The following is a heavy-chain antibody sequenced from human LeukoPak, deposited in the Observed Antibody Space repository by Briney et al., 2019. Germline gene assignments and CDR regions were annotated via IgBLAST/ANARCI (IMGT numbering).Heavy chain of an antibody. CDR3: GNLD. CDR2: INGDGSST. CDR1: DFTFW. J-gene: IGHJ4*02. V-gene: IGHV3-74*01. Sequence: PGGSLRLSCAASDFTFWTHWVRQAPGKGLVWVSQINGDGSSTSYADSVKGRFTISRGNAKNTLYLQMNSLRAEDTAVYYCGNLDWGQGTLVTVSS.